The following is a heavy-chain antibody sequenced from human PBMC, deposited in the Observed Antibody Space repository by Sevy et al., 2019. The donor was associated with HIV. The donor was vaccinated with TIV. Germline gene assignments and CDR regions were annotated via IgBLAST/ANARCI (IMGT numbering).Heavy chain of an antibody. Sequence: GGSLRLSCAASGFSFSSYSMNWVRQAPGKGLEWVSYISSSSSTIYYADSVRGRFTISRDNAKNSLYLQMNSQRAGDTAVYYCARVPSTGRYGMDVWGQGTTVTVSS. D-gene: IGHD3-10*01. V-gene: IGHV3-48*01. CDR1: GFSFSSYS. CDR2: ISSSSSTI. J-gene: IGHJ6*02. CDR3: ARVPSTGRYGMDV.